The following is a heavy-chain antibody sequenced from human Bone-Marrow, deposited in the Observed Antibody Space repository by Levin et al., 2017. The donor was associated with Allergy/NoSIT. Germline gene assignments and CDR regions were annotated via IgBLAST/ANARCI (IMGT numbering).Heavy chain of an antibody. J-gene: IGHJ5*02. D-gene: IGHD3-3*01. CDR2: IYWDDDK. CDR1: GFSLSTSGLG. V-gene: IGHV2-5*02. Sequence: SGPTLVKPTQTLTLTCSFSGFSLSTSGLGVGWIRQPPGKALEWLALIYWDDDKRYNPSLKSRLTITKDASEDQVVLTMTNMDSVDTATYYCAHLGTKSIFGVVYNSGWFDPWGPGILVTVSS. CDR3: AHLGTKSIFGVVYNSGWFDP.